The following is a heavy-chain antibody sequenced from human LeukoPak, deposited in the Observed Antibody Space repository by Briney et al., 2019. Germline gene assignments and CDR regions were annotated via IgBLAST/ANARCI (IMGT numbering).Heavy chain of an antibody. D-gene: IGHD5/OR15-5a*01. Sequence: PSETLSLTCTVAGGSISTRSHYGGWIRQAPGKGLEWVGRVYYSGTSFYNPSLQSRLTISLDTSKNQISLKLNSATAADTGLYYCARHASYSAVYTGKYYYYIDVWGTGTTVTVPS. CDR1: GGSISTRSHY. V-gene: IGHV4-39*01. CDR2: VYYSGTS. J-gene: IGHJ6*03. CDR3: ARHASYSAVYTGKYYYYIDV.